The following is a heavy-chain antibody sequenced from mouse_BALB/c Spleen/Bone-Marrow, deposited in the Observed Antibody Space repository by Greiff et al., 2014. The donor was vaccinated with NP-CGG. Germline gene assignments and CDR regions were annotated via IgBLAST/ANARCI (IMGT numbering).Heavy chain of an antibody. CDR3: SRGGYLGGYFDV. V-gene: IGHV1S56*01. J-gene: IGHJ1*01. CDR2: IFPGNIST. CDR1: GYTFTTSG. Sequence: QVQLQQPGAELVKPGASVKLSCKASGYTFTTSGINWVRQRPEQGLAWIGGIFPGNISTEYNEKFKVKATLTTDKSSSTAYMQLSRLTSEDSAVYFCSRGGYLGGYFDVWGAGTTVTVSS. D-gene: IGHD3-3*01.